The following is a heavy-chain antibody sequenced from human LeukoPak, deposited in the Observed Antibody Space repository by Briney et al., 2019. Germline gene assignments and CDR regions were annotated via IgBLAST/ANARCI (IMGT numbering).Heavy chain of an antibody. CDR3: ARETSIAVAGTFDP. CDR2: IYTSGST. J-gene: IGHJ5*02. CDR1: GGSISSYY. Sequence: SETLSLTCTVSGGSISSYYWSWIRQPAGKGLEWIGRIYTSGSTNYNPSLKSRVTMSVDTSKNQFSLKLSSVTAADTAVYYCARETSIAVAGTFDPWGQGTLVTVSS. D-gene: IGHD6-19*01. V-gene: IGHV4-4*07.